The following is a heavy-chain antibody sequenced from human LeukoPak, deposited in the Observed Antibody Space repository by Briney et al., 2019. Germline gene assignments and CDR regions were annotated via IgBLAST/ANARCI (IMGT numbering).Heavy chain of an antibody. CDR1: GFTFSSYW. CDR2: IKQDGSEK. V-gene: IGHV3-7*01. D-gene: IGHD6-13*01. CDR3: ARFIAAGTNDWFDP. Sequence: GGSLRLSCAASGFTFSSYWMSWVRQAPGKGLEWVANIKQDGSEKYYVDSVKGQFTISRDNAKNSLYLQMNSLRAEDTAVYYCARFIAAGTNDWFDPWGQGTLVTVSS. J-gene: IGHJ5*02.